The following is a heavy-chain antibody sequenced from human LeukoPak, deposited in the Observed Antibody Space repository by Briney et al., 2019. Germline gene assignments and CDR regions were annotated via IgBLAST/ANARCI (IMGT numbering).Heavy chain of an antibody. V-gene: IGHV3-48*03. D-gene: IGHD6-13*01. CDR1: GFTFSSYE. Sequence: PGGSLRLSCAAPGFTFSSYEMNWVRQAPGKGLEWVSYISSSGRTFYYADSVKGRFTISRDNGKNSLYLQMNSLIVDATAAYYCARDSRGSSWFFDYWGQGALVTVSS. CDR3: ARDSRGSSWFFDY. CDR2: ISSSGRTF. J-gene: IGHJ4*02.